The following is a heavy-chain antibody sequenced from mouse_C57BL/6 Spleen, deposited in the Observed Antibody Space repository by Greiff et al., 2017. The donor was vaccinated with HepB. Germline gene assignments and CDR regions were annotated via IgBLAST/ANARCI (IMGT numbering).Heavy chain of an antibody. V-gene: IGHV7-3*01. CDR2: IRNKANGYTT. CDR1: GFTFTDYY. CDR3: ARYADYGSSHRYFDV. D-gene: IGHD1-1*01. J-gene: IGHJ1*03. Sequence: EVKLVESGGGLVQPGGSLSLSCAASGFTFTDYYMSWVRQPPGKALEWLGFIRNKANGYTTEYSASVKGRFTISRDNSQSILYLQMNALSAEDSATYYCARYADYGSSHRYFDVWGTGTTVTVSS.